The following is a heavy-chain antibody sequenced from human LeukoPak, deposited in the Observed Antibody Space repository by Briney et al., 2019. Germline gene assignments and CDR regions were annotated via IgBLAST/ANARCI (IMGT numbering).Heavy chain of an antibody. Sequence: GGSLRLSCAASGFTFSSYAMSWVRQAPGKGLEWVSAISGSGGSTYYADSVKGRFTISRDNSKNTLYLQMNSLRAEDTAVYYCAKAPYYDFWSGYSDYWGQGTLVTVSS. V-gene: IGHV3-23*01. CDR2: ISGSGGST. CDR3: AKAPYYDFWSGYSDY. D-gene: IGHD3-3*01. J-gene: IGHJ4*02. CDR1: GFTFSSYA.